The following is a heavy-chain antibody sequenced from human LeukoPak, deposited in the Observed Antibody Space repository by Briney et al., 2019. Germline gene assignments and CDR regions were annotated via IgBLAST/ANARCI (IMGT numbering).Heavy chain of an antibody. Sequence: ASVKVSCKASGYTFTSYGISWVRQAPGQGLEWMGWISAYNGNTNYAQKLHGRVTITTDTSTSTAYMELRSMRSDDTAVYYCARPYDSSGYYSDAFDIWGQGTMVTVSS. CDR2: ISAYNGNT. CDR1: GYTFTSYG. V-gene: IGHV1-18*01. CDR3: ARPYDSSGYYSDAFDI. D-gene: IGHD3-22*01. J-gene: IGHJ3*02.